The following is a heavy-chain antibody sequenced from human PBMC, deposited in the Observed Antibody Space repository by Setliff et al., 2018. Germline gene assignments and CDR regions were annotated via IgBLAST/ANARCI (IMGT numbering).Heavy chain of an antibody. CDR2: INHSGST. D-gene: IGHD1-26*01. CDR1: GGSFSNYY. J-gene: IGHJ4*02. CDR3: TRAYSGSHDY. V-gene: IGHV4-34*01. Sequence: SETLSLTCVVYGGSFSNYYWSWIRQPPGKGLEWIGEINHSGSTNYNPSLKSRVTISVDTSKNQFSLRLTSVTAADTAIYYCTRAYSGSHDYWGQGTLVTVSS.